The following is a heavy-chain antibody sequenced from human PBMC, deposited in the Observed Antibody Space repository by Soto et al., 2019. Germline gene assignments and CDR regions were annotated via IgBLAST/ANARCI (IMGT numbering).Heavy chain of an antibody. Sequence: QVQLVESGGGVVQPGGSLRLSCAASGFIFSDHAMHWFRQAPGKGLEWVTVISNDGSRKFYAESLKGRLTISRDNLKSRLSLQMDSLRNEDTAFYYCAVDVGLGGGVGTPGHWGQGTLVTVSS. CDR2: ISNDGSRK. CDR3: AVDVGLGGGVGTPGH. V-gene: IGHV3-30-3*01. D-gene: IGHD5-12*01. J-gene: IGHJ4*02. CDR1: GFIFSDHA.